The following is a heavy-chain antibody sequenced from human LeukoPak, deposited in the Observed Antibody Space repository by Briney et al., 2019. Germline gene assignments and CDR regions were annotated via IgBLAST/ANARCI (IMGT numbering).Heavy chain of an antibody. V-gene: IGHV3-23*01. D-gene: IGHD2-15*01. CDR3: AKGNTGSAYSAVDH. J-gene: IGHJ4*02. CDR2: VSGSGDAT. Sequence: GGSLRLSCAASGFTFGSYALSWLRQAPGKGLEWVSTVSGSGDATYYADSVKGRFTVSRDDSKNTLHLQMDSLRAEDTALYYCAKGNTGSAYSAVDHWGQGTLVTVSS. CDR1: GFTFGSYA.